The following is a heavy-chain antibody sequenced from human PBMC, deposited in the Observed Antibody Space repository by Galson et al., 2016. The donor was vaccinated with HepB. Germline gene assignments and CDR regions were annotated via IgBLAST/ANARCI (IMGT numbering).Heavy chain of an antibody. Sequence: SLRLSCAASGFTFSSYWMSWVRQAPGKGLEWVAIIKQDGSEKYYVDSVKGRFTISRDNAKNSLYLQMNSLRAEDTAVYYCARNTYIWGSYRYGMDVWGQGTTVTVSS. CDR2: IKQDGSEK. CDR1: GFTFSSYW. V-gene: IGHV3-7*01. D-gene: IGHD3-16*02. CDR3: ARNTYIWGSYRYGMDV. J-gene: IGHJ6*02.